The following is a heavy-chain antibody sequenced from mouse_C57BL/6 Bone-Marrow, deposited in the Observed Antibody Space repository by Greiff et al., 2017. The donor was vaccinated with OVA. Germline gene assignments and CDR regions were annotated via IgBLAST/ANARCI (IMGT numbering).Heavy chain of an antibody. D-gene: IGHD1-1*01. V-gene: IGHV5-12*01. J-gene: IGHJ4*01. CDR2: ISNGGGST. CDR1: GFTFSDYY. CDR3: ARQGDYYGSSLNRAMDY. Sequence: EVKVVESGGGLVQPGGSLKLSCAASGFTFSDYYMYWVRQTPEKRLEWVAYISNGGGSTYYPDTVKGRFTISRDNAKNTLYLQMSRLKSEDTAMYYCARQGDYYGSSLNRAMDYWGQGTSVTVSS.